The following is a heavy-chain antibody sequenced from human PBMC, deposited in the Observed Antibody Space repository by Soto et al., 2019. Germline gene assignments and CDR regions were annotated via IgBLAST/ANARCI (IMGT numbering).Heavy chain of an antibody. J-gene: IGHJ6*02. Sequence: QVQLVQSGAESKTPGASVKVSCTASQYNFTNYCVHWVRQAPGQGLEWMGVINPSGGSTKYAQRFRGRVTMTRDTSTNTVYMDLRSLRPEDTAVYFCARALYDTDSVPVGAESRYYVMDVWGRGTTVTVSS. CDR1: QYNFTNYC. CDR2: INPSGGST. D-gene: IGHD3-22*01. CDR3: ARALYDTDSVPVGAESRYYVMDV. V-gene: IGHV1-46*01.